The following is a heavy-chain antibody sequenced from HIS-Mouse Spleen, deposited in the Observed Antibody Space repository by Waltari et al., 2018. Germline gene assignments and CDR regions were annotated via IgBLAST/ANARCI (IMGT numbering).Heavy chain of an antibody. J-gene: IGHJ2*01. D-gene: IGHD6-13*01. CDR2: IYYSGST. V-gene: IGHV4-39*07. CDR1: GGSISSSSSY. CDR3: AREIPYSSSWYDWYFDL. Sequence: QLQLQESGPGLVKPSETLSLTCTVSGGSISSSSSYWGWIRQPPGKGPEWIGSIYYSGSTYYNPSLKRRVTISVDTSKNQFSLKLSSVTAADTAVYYCAREIPYSSSWYDWYFDLWGRGTLVTVSS.